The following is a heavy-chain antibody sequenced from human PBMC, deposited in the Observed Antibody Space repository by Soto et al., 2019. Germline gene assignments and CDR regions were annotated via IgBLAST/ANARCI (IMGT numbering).Heavy chain of an antibody. V-gene: IGHV1-2*02. CDR3: ARVRVASGWYNSPDY. Sequence: QVQLVQSGAEVKKPGASVKVSCKASGYSFTGYNMHWVRQAPGQGLEWMGWINPNNGNTDFAQKFQGRVTMTRDTSISTVYMELSRLRSDDTAMYYCARVRVASGWYNSPDYWGQGTLVTVSS. J-gene: IGHJ4*02. CDR2: INPNNGNT. CDR1: GYSFTGYN. D-gene: IGHD6-19*01.